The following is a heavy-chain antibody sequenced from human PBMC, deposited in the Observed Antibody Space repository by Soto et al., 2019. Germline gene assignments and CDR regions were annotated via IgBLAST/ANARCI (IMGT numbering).Heavy chain of an antibody. J-gene: IGHJ4*02. CDR2: IYYSGST. V-gene: IGHV4-59*01. D-gene: IGHD6-19*01. CDR1: GGSISTCD. CDR3: ARSSGFYY. Sequence: SDTLSLTCTVSGGSISTCDWIWIRQPPGKGLEWIGYIYYSGSTNYNPSLKSRVTISVDTSKNQFSLKLSSVTAADTAVYYGARSSGFYYCAQRTPVTVSS.